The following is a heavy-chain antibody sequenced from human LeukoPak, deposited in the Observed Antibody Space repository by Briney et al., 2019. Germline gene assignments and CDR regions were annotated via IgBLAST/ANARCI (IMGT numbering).Heavy chain of an antibody. V-gene: IGHV3-30*04. CDR2: ISYDGSNK. D-gene: IGHD5-18*01. Sequence: PGGSLRLSCAASGFTFSSYAMHWVRQAPGKGLEGVAVISYDGSNKYYADSVKGRFNISRENSKKTLYMQMNRLRGEETGGYDRAKDSRARVDTAMVRFDYWGQGTLVTVSS. CDR3: AKDSRARVDTAMVRFDY. J-gene: IGHJ4*02. CDR1: GFTFSSYA.